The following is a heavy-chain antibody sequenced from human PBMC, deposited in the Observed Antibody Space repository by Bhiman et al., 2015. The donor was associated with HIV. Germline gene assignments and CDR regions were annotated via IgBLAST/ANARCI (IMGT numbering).Heavy chain of an antibody. Sequence: QVQLVESGGGVVQPGRSLRLSCVASGFTFSSYAMHWVRQAPGKGLEWVAVISYDGSNKYYADSVKGRFTISRDNSKNTLYVQMNSLRAEDTAVYYCAREGIAAHYYYGMDVWGQGP. CDR3: AREGIAAHYYYGMDV. V-gene: IGHV3-30-3*01. CDR1: GFTFSSYA. CDR2: ISYDGSNK. J-gene: IGHJ6*02. D-gene: IGHD6-13*01.